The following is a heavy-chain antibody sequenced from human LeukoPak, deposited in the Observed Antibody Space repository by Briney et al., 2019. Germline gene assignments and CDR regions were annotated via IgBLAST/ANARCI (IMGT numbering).Heavy chain of an antibody. Sequence: GSPRLSCAASGFTFTSYAMIWVRQAPGKGLEWVSGISGSGGTTNSADSVKGRFTISRDNSKNTVYLQMSSLRAEDTAIYYCAKSSAMVPAGLVNYWGQGTLVTVSS. J-gene: IGHJ4*02. CDR2: ISGSGGTT. CDR3: AKSSAMVPAGLVNY. CDR1: GFTFTSYA. D-gene: IGHD2-15*01. V-gene: IGHV3-23*01.